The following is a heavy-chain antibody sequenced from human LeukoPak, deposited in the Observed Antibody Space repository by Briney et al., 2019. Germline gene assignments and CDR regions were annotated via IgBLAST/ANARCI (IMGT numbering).Heavy chain of an antibody. J-gene: IGHJ5*02. CDR1: GDSISSGGYA. V-gene: IGHV4-30-2*01. CDR2: IYHSGST. D-gene: IGHD3-16*01. CDR3: ARGVAPIYDYVWGSPPNWFDP. Sequence: SQTLSLTCAVSGDSISSGGYAWGWIRQPPGKGLEWIGYIYHSGSTYYNPSLKSRFTISVDRSKNQFSLKLSSVTAADTAVYYCARGVAPIYDYVWGSPPNWFDPWGQGTLVTVSS.